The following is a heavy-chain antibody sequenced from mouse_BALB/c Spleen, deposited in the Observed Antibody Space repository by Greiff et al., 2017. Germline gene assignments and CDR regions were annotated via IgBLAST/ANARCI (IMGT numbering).Heavy chain of an antibody. CDR2: INPSTGYT. CDR3: ATYDYDVGYAMDY. V-gene: IGHV1-7*01. J-gene: IGHJ4*01. Sequence: VKLQESGAELAKPGASVKMSCKASGYTFTSYWMHWVKQRPGQGLEWIGYINPSTGYTEYNQKFKDKATLTADKSSSTAYMQLSSLTSEDSAVYYCATYDYDVGYAMDYWGQGTSVTVSS. CDR1: GYTFTSYW. D-gene: IGHD2-4*01.